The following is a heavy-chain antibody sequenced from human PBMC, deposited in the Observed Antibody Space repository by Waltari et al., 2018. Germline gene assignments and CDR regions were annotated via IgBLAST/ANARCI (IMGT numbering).Heavy chain of an antibody. CDR3: AGEVAEVGADAFDI. Sequence: EEKVVESGGGLVQPGESLSLSCLASGFTFGNYRFHWVPHPPGKGLVWVSGIKSDETMTSYADSVKGRFTISRDNAKKTLYLQMNRLRAEDTAVYYCAGEVAEVGADAFDIWGQGTMVSVSS. J-gene: IGHJ3*02. CDR1: GFTFGNYR. D-gene: IGHD1-26*01. V-gene: IGHV3-74*01. CDR2: IKSDETMT.